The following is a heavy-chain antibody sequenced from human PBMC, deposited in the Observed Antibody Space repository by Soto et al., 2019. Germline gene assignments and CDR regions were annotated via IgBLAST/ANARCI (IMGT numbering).Heavy chain of an antibody. CDR3: ARGNGYSSGWYDY. CDR1: GFIFSNYG. CDR2: IWYDGSNK. V-gene: IGHV3-33*01. D-gene: IGHD6-19*01. Sequence: QVQMVESGGGVVQPGTSLRLSCAASGFIFSNYGMHWVRQAPGKGLEWVAVIWYDGSNKYYADSVKGRFTISRDNSKNTLHLEMNRLRAEDTAIYYCARGNGYSSGWYDYWGQGTLVTVSS. J-gene: IGHJ4*02.